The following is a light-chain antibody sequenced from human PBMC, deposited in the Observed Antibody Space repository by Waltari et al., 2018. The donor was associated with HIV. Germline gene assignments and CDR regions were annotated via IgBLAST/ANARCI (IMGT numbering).Light chain of an antibody. CDR2: GAS. Sequence: DLQMTQSSSFLFASVGERVNITCRASQTINGNLNWYQQIPGKAPKLLIFGASTLQTGVPARFSGSGSGTHFTLTVTSLQPEDFATYFCQQTYRLPQTFGQGTRVDIK. J-gene: IGKJ5*01. CDR1: QTINGN. CDR3: QQTYRLPQT. V-gene: IGKV1-39*01.